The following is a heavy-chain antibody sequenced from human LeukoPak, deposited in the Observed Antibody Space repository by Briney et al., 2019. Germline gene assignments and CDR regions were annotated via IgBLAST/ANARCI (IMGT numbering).Heavy chain of an antibody. Sequence: PSETLSLTCTVPGGSISSYYWSWIRQPPGKGLEWIGYIYYSGSTNYNPSLKSRVTISVDTSKNQFSLKLSSVTAADTAVYYCARATLGYCSGGSCSFDYWGQGTLVTVSS. CDR1: GGSISSYY. J-gene: IGHJ4*02. V-gene: IGHV4-59*01. CDR3: ARATLGYCSGGSCSFDY. CDR2: IYYSGST. D-gene: IGHD2-15*01.